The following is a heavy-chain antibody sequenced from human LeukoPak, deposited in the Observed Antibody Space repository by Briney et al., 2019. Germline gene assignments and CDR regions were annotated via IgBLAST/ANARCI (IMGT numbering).Heavy chain of an antibody. Sequence: SETLSLTCAVYGGSFSGYYWSWIRQPPGKGLEWIGEINHSGSTNYNPSLKSRVTISVDTSKNQFSLKLSSVTAADTAVYYCARLKGSYLGWFDPWGQGTLVTVSS. CDR3: ARLKGSYLGWFDP. CDR2: INHSGST. J-gene: IGHJ5*02. CDR1: GGSFSGYY. V-gene: IGHV4-34*01. D-gene: IGHD3-10*01.